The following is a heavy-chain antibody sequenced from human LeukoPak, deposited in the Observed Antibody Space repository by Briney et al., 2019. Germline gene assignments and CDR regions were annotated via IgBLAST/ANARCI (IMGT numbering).Heavy chain of an antibody. D-gene: IGHD3-3*01. CDR3: ARHVYYDFWSGKSNGFDP. CDR1: GGSFSGYY. V-gene: IGHV4-59*08. CDR2: IYYSGST. J-gene: IGHJ5*02. Sequence: SETLSLTCAVYGGSFSGYYWSWIRQPPGKGLEWIGYIYYSGSTNYNPSLKSRVTISVDTSKNQFSLKLSSVTAADTAVYYCARHVYYDFWSGKSNGFDPWGQGTLVTVSS.